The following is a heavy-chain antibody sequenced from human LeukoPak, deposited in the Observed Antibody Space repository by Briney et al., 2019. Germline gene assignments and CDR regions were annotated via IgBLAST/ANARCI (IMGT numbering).Heavy chain of an antibody. Sequence: PGGSLRLSCAASGFTFSSYGMHWVRQAPGKGLEWVAFIRYDGSNKYYADSVKGRFTISRDNSKKTLYLQMNSLRAEDTAVYYCARDGPRGYSYGPNGDYWGQGTLVTVSS. CDR2: IRYDGSNK. J-gene: IGHJ4*02. V-gene: IGHV3-30*02. D-gene: IGHD5-18*01. CDR3: ARDGPRGYSYGPNGDY. CDR1: GFTFSSYG.